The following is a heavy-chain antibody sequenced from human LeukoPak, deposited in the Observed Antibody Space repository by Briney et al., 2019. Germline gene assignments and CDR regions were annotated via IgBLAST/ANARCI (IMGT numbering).Heavy chain of an antibody. V-gene: IGHV4-34*01. J-gene: IGHJ4*02. CDR1: GGSFSGYY. CDR3: ATRVYYYDSSGYYAS. Sequence: SETLSLTCAVYGGSFSGYYWSWIRQPPGKGLEWIGEINHSGSTNYNPSLKSRVTISVDTSKNQFSLKLSSVTAADTAVYYCATRVYYYDSSGYYASWGQGTLVNVSS. D-gene: IGHD3-22*01. CDR2: INHSGST.